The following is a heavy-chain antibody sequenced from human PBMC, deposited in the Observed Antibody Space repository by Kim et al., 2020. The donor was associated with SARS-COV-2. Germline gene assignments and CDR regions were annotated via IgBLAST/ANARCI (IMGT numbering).Heavy chain of an antibody. CDR3: ARARGSCSSTSCYLDFDY. J-gene: IGHJ4*02. D-gene: IGHD2-2*01. Sequence: RGRVTITRDTSASTAYMELSSLRSEDTAVYYCARARGSCSSTSCYLDFDYWGQGTLVTVSS. V-gene: IGHV1-3*01.